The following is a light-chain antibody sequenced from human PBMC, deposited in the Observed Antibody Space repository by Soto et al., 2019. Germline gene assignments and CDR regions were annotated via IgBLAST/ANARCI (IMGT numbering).Light chain of an antibody. V-gene: IGKV3-15*01. CDR2: DAS. CDR1: QSVSSSY. J-gene: IGKJ5*01. Sequence: EFVLPQSPGTLSFSPGERATLSCRAIQSVSSSYLAWYQQKPGQAPRLLIYDASTRATGIPDRFSGGGSGTEFTLTISSLQSEDFVVYYCQQYNSWPPITFGQGTRLEIK. CDR3: QQYNSWPPIT.